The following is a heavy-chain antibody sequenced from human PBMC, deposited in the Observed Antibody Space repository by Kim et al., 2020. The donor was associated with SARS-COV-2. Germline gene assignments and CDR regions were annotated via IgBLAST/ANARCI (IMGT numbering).Heavy chain of an antibody. V-gene: IGHV3-30-3*01. Sequence: GGSLRLSCAASGFTFSSYAMHWVRQAPGKGLEWVAVISYDGSNKYYADSVKGRFTISRDNSKNTLYLQMNSLRAEDTAVYYCARLRDYYDSSGYPFDYWGQGTLVTVSS. CDR3: ARLRDYYDSSGYPFDY. D-gene: IGHD3-22*01. CDR1: GFTFSSYA. J-gene: IGHJ4*02. CDR2: ISYDGSNK.